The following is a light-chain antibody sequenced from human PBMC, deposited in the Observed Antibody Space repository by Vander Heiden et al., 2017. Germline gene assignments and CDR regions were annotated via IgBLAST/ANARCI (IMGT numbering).Light chain of an antibody. Sequence: EIVLTQSPATLSVSPGVRATLSCRASQSVSSYLAWYQQKPVQAPRLLIYDASNRATGIPARFSGSGSGTDFTLTISSLEPEDFAVYYCQQRSNWPPLTFGGGTKVEIK. V-gene: IGKV3-11*01. J-gene: IGKJ4*01. CDR3: QQRSNWPPLT. CDR2: DAS. CDR1: QSVSSY.